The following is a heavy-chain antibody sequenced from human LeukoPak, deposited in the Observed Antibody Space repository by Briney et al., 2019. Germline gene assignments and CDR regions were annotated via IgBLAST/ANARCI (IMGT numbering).Heavy chain of an antibody. Sequence: GGSLRLSCAASGFTFSSYGMHWVRQAPGKGLEWVAFIRYDGSNKYYADSVKGRFTISRDNSKNTLYLQMNSLRAEDTAVYYCAKVLSFGTNYYYYMDVWGKGTTVTVSS. CDR2: IRYDGSNK. V-gene: IGHV3-30*02. J-gene: IGHJ6*03. CDR3: AKVLSFGTNYYYYMDV. CDR1: GFTFSSYG. D-gene: IGHD1-7*01.